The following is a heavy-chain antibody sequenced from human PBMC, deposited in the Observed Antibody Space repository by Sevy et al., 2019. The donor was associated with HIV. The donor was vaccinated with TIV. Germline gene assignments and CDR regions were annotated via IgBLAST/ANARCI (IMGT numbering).Heavy chain of an antibody. Sequence: GGSLRLSCAASGFAFSDNYVDWVRQAPGKGLEWVGRIRNRPNRYTTEYAASVEGRFTISRDDSRHSLYLQMNSPKTEDSAVYYCVRGPNCGVGGCQQISPYCLDVWGKGATVTVSS. J-gene: IGHJ6*03. CDR1: GFAFSDNY. CDR2: IRNRPNRYTT. D-gene: IGHD2-21*01. CDR3: VRGPNCGVGGCQQISPYCLDV. V-gene: IGHV3-72*01.